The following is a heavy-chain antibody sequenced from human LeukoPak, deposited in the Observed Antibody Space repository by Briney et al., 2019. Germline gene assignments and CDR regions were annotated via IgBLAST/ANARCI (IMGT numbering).Heavy chain of an antibody. Sequence: SVKVSCKASGFTFTSSAVQWVRQARGQRLEWIGWIVVGSGNTNYAQKFQERVTITRDMSTSTAYMELSSLRSEDTAVYYCAARYCSSTSCYREANWFDPRGQGTLVTVSS. D-gene: IGHD2-2*02. V-gene: IGHV1-58*01. CDR2: IVVGSGNT. J-gene: IGHJ5*02. CDR1: GFTFTSSA. CDR3: AARYCSSTSCYREANWFDP.